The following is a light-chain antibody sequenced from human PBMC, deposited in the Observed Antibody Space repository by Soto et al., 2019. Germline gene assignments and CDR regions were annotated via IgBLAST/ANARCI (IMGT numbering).Light chain of an antibody. CDR2: GAS. CDR3: QRYGSSPPVT. J-gene: IGKJ4*01. CDR1: QSVTSCC. V-gene: IGKV3-20*01. Sequence: EIVLTQSPGTLSLSPGERATLSCRASQSVTSCCLAWYQQKPGQAPRLLINGASSRATGIPDRSSASGSGTDFTLTISSLEPEDFAVYYCQRYGSSPPVTFGGGTKVEIK.